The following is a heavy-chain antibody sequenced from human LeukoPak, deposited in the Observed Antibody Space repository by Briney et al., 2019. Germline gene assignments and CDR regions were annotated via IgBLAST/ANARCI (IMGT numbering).Heavy chain of an antibody. D-gene: IGHD3/OR15-3a*01. Sequence: ASVKVSCKASGYTFNGYYIHWVRQAPGQGLEWVGWINPASGGTNCAQNFQGRVTMTRDTSITTAYLEMTRLTSDDTADYYCARDWTLDYWGQGSLVAVSS. V-gene: IGHV1-2*02. J-gene: IGHJ4*02. CDR3: ARDWTLDY. CDR1: GYTFNGYY. CDR2: INPASGGT.